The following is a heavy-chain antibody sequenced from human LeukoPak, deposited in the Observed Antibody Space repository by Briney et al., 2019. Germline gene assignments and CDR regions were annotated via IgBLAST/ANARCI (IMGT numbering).Heavy chain of an antibody. D-gene: IGHD3-10*01. CDR2: ISYDGSNK. J-gene: IGHJ4*02. Sequence: PGTSLRLPCAAPAFPFSNYAMHWVRQAPGKGLEWVALISYDGSNKYYADSVKGRFTISRDNSKNTLYLQMNSLRAEDTAVYYCARAGDYGSGSFRWRHFDYWGQGTLVTVSS. CDR1: AFPFSNYA. V-gene: IGHV3-30-3*01. CDR3: ARAGDYGSGSFRWRHFDY.